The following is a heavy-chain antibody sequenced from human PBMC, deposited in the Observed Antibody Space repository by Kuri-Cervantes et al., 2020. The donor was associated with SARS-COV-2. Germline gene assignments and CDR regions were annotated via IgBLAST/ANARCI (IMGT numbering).Heavy chain of an antibody. D-gene: IGHD3-10*01. CDR3: AREEAWLTFDY. CDR1: GFTLSSYS. CDR2: ISYNGSNK. J-gene: IGHJ4*02. Sequence: GGSLRLSCAASGFTLSSYSMNWVRQAPGKGLEWVAVISYNGSNKYYADSVKGRFTISRDNSKNTLYLQMNSLRAEDTAGYYCAREEAWLTFDYWGQGTLVTVSS. V-gene: IGHV3-30*03.